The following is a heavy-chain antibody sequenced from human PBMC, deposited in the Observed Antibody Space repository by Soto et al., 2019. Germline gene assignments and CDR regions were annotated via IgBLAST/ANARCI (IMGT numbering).Heavy chain of an antibody. CDR1: GFSLSTGGVG. Sequence: QITLMESGPTLVKPTQTLTLTCTFSGFSLSTGGVGVGWIRQPPGKALEWLALIYWDDDKRYSPSLRSRLTLTTDTSTNQVVLTMTHMDPVATDTYSCTHSRCGGDCLQSYSSHSYYGMDVWGQGTTVTVSS. D-gene: IGHD2-21*02. CDR3: THSRCGGDCLQSYSSHSYYGMDV. V-gene: IGHV2-5*02. J-gene: IGHJ6*02. CDR2: IYWDDDK.